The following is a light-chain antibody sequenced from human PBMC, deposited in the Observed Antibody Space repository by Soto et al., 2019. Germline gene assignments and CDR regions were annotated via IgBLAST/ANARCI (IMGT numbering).Light chain of an antibody. Sequence: QSALTQPRSVSGSPGQSVTISCTGTSSDVGGYNYVSWYQQHPGKAPKLMIYDVTKRPSGVPDRFSGSKSGNTASLTISGLQAEDEADYYCYSFAGNVWVFGIGTKLTVL. CDR1: SSDVGGYNY. J-gene: IGLJ1*01. CDR3: YSFAGNVWV. CDR2: DVT. V-gene: IGLV2-11*01.